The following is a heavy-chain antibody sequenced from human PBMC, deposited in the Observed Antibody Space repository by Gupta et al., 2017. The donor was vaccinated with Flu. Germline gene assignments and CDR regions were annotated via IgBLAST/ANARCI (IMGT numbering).Heavy chain of an antibody. CDR3: ARGMVVPAATNDYYYYGMDV. CDR1: GFTFSSYS. V-gene: IGHV3-21*01. CDR2: ISSSSSYI. J-gene: IGHJ6*02. D-gene: IGHD2-2*01. Sequence: EVQLVESGGGLVKPGGSLRLSCAASGFTFSSYSMTWVRQAPGTGLEWVSSISSSSSYIYYADSVKGRFTISRDNAKNSLYLQMNSLRAEDTAVYYCARGMVVPAATNDYYYYGMDVWGQGTTVTVSS.